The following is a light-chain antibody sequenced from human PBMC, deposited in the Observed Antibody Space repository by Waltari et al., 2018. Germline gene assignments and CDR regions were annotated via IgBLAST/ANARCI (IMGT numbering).Light chain of an antibody. J-gene: IGLJ2*01. Sequence: SVLTQPPSVSAAPGQKVTISCSGGSSYIGNNYVSWYQQVPGTAPKLLIYDNNGRPSGLPDRFSGSKSGTSATLGITGLQTGDEADYYCATWDSSLSAVLFGGGTRLTVL. CDR3: ATWDSSLSAVL. CDR2: DNN. CDR1: SSYIGNNY. V-gene: IGLV1-51*01.